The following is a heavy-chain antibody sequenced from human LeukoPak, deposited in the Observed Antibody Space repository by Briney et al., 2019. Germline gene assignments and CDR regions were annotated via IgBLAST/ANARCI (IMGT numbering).Heavy chain of an antibody. CDR2: ISGSGGST. D-gene: IGHD6-19*01. J-gene: IGHJ4*02. CDR3: AKGQTSGWHYFDY. Sequence: GGSLRLSCAASGFTFSSYAMSWVRQAPGKGLEWVSAISGSGGSTYYADSVKGRFTISRDTSKNTLYLQMNSLRAEDTAVYYCAKGQTSGWHYFDYWGQGTLVTVSS. V-gene: IGHV3-23*01. CDR1: GFTFSSYA.